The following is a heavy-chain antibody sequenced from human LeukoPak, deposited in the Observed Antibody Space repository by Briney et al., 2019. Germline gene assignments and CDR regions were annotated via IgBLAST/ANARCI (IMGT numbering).Heavy chain of an antibody. V-gene: IGHV1-2*02. J-gene: IGHJ4*02. CDR2: ISPYSGAT. D-gene: IGHD6-19*01. CDR3: ARGSPRLGVPGTTVDY. Sequence: GASVKVSCKASGYTFSDYYIHWVRQAPGQGLEWMGWISPYSGATSYAQRFQGRVTMTRDTSISTAYMELSSLTPDDTAVYYCARGSPRLGVPGTTVDYWGQGTPVTVSS. CDR1: GYTFSDYY.